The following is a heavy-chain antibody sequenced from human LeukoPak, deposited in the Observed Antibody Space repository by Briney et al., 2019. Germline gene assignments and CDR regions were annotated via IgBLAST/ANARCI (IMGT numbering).Heavy chain of an antibody. Sequence: PGGSLRLSCAASGFAFSSYGMHWVRQAPGKGLEWVAFIRYDGSNKYYADSVKGRFTISRDNSKNTLYLQMNSLRAEDTAVYYCAKGLVVGPYYFDYWGQGTLVTVSS. CDR2: IRYDGSNK. D-gene: IGHD2-2*01. CDR3: AKGLVVGPYYFDY. V-gene: IGHV3-30*02. CDR1: GFAFSSYG. J-gene: IGHJ4*02.